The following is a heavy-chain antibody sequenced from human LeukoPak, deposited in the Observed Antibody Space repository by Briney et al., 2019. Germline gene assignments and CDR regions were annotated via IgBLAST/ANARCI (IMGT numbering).Heavy chain of an antibody. Sequence: KPSEALSLTCAVYGGSFSGYYWSWIRQPAGKGLEWIGRIYTSGSTNYNPSLKSRVTISVDTSKNQFSLKLSSVTAADTAVYYCARDPPQTTVVTGDAFDIWGQGTMVTVSS. J-gene: IGHJ3*02. CDR1: GGSFSGYY. D-gene: IGHD4-23*01. V-gene: IGHV4-4*07. CDR2: IYTSGST. CDR3: ARDPPQTTVVTGDAFDI.